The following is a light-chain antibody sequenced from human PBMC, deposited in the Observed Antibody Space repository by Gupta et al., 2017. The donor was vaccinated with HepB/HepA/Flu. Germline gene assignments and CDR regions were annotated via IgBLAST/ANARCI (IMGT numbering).Light chain of an antibody. V-gene: IGKV1-33*01. CDR1: QDISNY. J-gene: IGKJ2*03. CDR3: QQYDKLPRG. CDR2: DAS. Sequence: DIQMTQSPSSLSASVGDRVTITCQASQDISNYLNWYQQKPGKAPKLLIYDASNLETGVPSRFSGSGSGTDFTVTISSLQPEDIATYYCQQYDKLPRGFGQGTXLEIK.